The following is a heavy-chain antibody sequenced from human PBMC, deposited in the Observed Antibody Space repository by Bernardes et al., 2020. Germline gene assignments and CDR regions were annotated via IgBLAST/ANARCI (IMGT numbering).Heavy chain of an antibody. Sequence: SETLSLTCTVSGGSISSSSYYWGWIRQPPGKGLEWIGSIYYSGSTYYNPSLKSRVTISVDTSKNQFSLKLSSVTAADTAVYYCARQLELHAPLHYWGQGTLVTVSS. J-gene: IGHJ4*02. D-gene: IGHD1-7*01. CDR2: IYYSGST. V-gene: IGHV4-39*01. CDR1: GGSISSSSYY. CDR3: ARQLELHAPLHY.